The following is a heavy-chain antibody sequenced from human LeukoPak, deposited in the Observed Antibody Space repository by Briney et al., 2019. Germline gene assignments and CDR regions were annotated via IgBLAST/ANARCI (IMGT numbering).Heavy chain of an antibody. D-gene: IGHD3-22*01. CDR2: IRYDGSNK. J-gene: IGHJ4*02. CDR1: GFTFSSYG. V-gene: IGHV3-30*02. CDR3: ARDPAMQTWLSAYYFDY. Sequence: RGSLRLSCAASGFTFSSYGMHWVRQAPGKGLEWVAFIRYDGSNKYYADSVKGRFTISRDNARNSLYLQMNSLRAEDTAVYYCARDPAMQTWLSAYYFDYWGQGTQVTVSS.